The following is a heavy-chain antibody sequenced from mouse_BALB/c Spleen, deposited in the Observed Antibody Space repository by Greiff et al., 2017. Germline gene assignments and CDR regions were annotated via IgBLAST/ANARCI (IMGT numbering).Heavy chain of an antibody. D-gene: IGHD2-1*01. CDR1: GFTFSSYT. V-gene: IGHV5-12-2*01. Sequence: EVKLMESGGGLVQPGGSLKLSCAASGFTFSSYTMSWVRQTPEKRLEWVAYISNGGGSTYYPDTVKGRFTISRDNAKNTLYLQMSSLKSEDTAMYYCARCGNYPYFDYWGQGTTLTVSS. CDR3: ARCGNYPYFDY. J-gene: IGHJ2*01. CDR2: ISNGGGST.